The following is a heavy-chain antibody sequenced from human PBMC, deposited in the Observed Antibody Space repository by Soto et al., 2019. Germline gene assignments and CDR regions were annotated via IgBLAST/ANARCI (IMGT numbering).Heavy chain of an antibody. V-gene: IGHV1-18*01. Sequence: GASVKVSCKASGYTFTNYGITWVRQAPGQGLEWMGWISAYNGDTHYTQRLQGRVTMTTDTSTSTAYMELRGLRSDDTAVYYCARGRRLVGYFYYNMDVGAKGTRVT. D-gene: IGHD6-6*01. CDR3: ARGRRLVGYFYYNMDV. J-gene: IGHJ6*03. CDR2: ISAYNGDT. CDR1: GYTFTNYG.